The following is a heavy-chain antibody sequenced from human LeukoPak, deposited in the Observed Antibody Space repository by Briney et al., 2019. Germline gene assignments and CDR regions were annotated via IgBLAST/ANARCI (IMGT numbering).Heavy chain of an antibody. D-gene: IGHD5-18*01. Sequence: PSETLSLTCTVSGGSISSYYWSWIRQPPGKGLEWIGYIYYSGSTNYNPSLKSRVTISVDTSKNQFSLKLSSVTAADTAVYYCARRAPYSYEWSALDYWGQGTLVTVSS. CDR3: ARRAPYSYEWSALDY. CDR2: IYYSGST. CDR1: GGSISSYY. V-gene: IGHV4-59*08. J-gene: IGHJ4*02.